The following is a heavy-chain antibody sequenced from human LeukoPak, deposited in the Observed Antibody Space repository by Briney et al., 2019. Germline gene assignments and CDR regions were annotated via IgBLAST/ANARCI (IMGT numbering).Heavy chain of an antibody. CDR2: IKQDGSEK. CDR3: ARGFPVLRFLEWSRLFDY. J-gene: IGHJ4*02. V-gene: IGHV3-7*01. D-gene: IGHD3-3*01. CDR1: GFTFSSYW. Sequence: GGSLRLSCAASGFTFSSYWMSWVRQAPGKGLEWVANIKQDGSEKYYVDSVKGRFTISRDNAKNSLYLQMNSLRAEDTAVYYCARGFPVLRFLEWSRLFDYWGQGTLVTVSS.